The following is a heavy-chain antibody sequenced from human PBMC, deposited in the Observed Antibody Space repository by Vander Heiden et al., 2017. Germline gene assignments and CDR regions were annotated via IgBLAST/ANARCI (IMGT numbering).Heavy chain of an antibody. CDR1: GYTVTSYG. V-gene: IGHV1-18*01. J-gene: IGHJ4*03. Sequence: QVQLVQSGAEVKKPGASVKVSCKASGYTVTSYGIRWVRQAPGKGLEWMGGFSPYNGKTNYAQKLQGRVTMTTDTSTGTAYMELRSLRSDDTAVYYCARDSLTGTRSAWDYWGQGTLVTVSS. D-gene: IGHD4-17*01. CDR2: FSPYNGKT. CDR3: ARDSLTGTRSAWDY.